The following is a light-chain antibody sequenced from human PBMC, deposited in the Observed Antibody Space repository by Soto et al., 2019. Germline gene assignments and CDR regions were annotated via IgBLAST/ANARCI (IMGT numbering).Light chain of an antibody. CDR1: RSVGSN. Sequence: EIVMTQSPATLSVSPGERATLSCRASRSVGSNLAWYQQKPGQAPRLLIYGASTRATDIPARFSGSGSGTEFTLTISSLQSEDFAVYYCQQYNNWLRTFGQGTAVEIK. J-gene: IGKJ1*01. CDR2: GAS. CDR3: QQYNNWLRT. V-gene: IGKV3-15*01.